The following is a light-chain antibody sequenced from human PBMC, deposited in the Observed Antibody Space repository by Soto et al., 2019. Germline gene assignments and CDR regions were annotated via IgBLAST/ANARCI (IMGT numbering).Light chain of an antibody. CDR1: ENVRTF. J-gene: IGKJ1*01. CDR2: GAS. CDR3: QQHSHWPPWT. Sequence: EVVLTQSPATLSLSPGERATLSCRASENVRTFVDWYQQKPGQAPRLLIHGASNRATGIPARFSGSGSRTDFTLTISNLAPEDFAVYYCQQHSHWPPWTFGQGTRVEI. V-gene: IGKV3-11*01.